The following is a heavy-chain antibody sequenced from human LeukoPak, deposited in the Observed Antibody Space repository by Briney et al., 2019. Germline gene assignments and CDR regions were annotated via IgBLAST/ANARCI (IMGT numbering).Heavy chain of an antibody. CDR1: GFTFSSYW. V-gene: IGHV3-7*01. CDR3: ARDRYCGVDCYFDY. D-gene: IGHD2-21*02. J-gene: IGHJ4*02. CDR2: IKQDGSEK. Sequence: PGGSLRLSSAASGFTFSSYWMSWVRQAPGKGLEWVANIKQDGSEKYYVDSVKGRFTISRDNAKNSLYLQMNSLRAEDTAVYYCARDRYCGVDCYFDYWGRGPLVTVSS.